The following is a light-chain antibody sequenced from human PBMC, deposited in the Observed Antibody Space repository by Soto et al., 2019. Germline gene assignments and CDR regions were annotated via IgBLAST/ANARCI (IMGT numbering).Light chain of an antibody. CDR3: AAWDDSLNAL. V-gene: IGLV1-44*01. Sequence: QSALTQPPSASGTPGRRITISCSGSSSNIGDNPVNWYQQLPGAAPKLLIYINDQRPSGVPDRFSGSKSGTSASLAISGLQPEDEADYYCAAWDDSLNALFGTGTKVTVL. J-gene: IGLJ1*01. CDR2: IND. CDR1: SSNIGDNP.